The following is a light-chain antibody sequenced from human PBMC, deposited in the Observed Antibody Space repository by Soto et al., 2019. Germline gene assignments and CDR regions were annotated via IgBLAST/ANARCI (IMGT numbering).Light chain of an antibody. V-gene: IGKV1-9*01. CDR3: QQLNSYPPYT. CDR1: QGISSY. J-gene: IGKJ2*01. CDR2: AAS. Sequence: IQLTQSPSSLSASVGDRVTITCRASQGISSYLAWYQQKPGKAPKLLIYAASTLQSGVPSRSSGSGSGTDFTLTISSLQPEDFATYYCQQLNSYPPYTFGQGTKLEIK.